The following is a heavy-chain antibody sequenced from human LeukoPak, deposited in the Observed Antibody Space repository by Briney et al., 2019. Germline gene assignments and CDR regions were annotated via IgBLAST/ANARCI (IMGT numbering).Heavy chain of an antibody. CDR2: IDTGGSST. D-gene: IGHD6-19*01. CDR3: ARPAGAVPDEY. V-gene: IGHV3-74*01. CDR1: GFSFSQYP. J-gene: IGHJ4*02. Sequence: GGSLRLSCAVSGFSFSQYPMDWVRQAPGKGLMWVSRIDTGGSSTYYADSVKGRFTISRDNAKNTLYLQMNSLRAEDTAVYYCARPAGAVPDEYWGQGILGTVSS.